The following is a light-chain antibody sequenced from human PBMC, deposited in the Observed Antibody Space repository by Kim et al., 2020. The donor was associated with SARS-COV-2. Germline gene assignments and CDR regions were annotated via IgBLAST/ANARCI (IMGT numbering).Light chain of an antibody. V-gene: IGKV1-27*01. CDR1: QGISNY. J-gene: IGKJ2*01. CDR2: SAS. CDR3: QKYNSSPNT. Sequence: SASVGDSFTITCRASQGISNYLAWYQQKPGKVPKLLIYSASTSQSGVPSRFSGSGSGTDFTLTISSLQPEDVATYYCQKYNSSPNTFGQGTKLEI.